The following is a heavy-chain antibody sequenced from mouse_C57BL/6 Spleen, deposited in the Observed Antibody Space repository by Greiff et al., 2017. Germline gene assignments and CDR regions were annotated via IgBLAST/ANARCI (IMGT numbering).Heavy chain of an antibody. V-gene: IGHV1-82*01. CDR2: IYPGDGHT. D-gene: IGHD1-1*01. Sequence: QVQLQQSGPELVKPGASVKISCKASGYAFSSSWMNWVKQRPGKGLEWIGRIYPGDGHTNYNGKFKGKATLTAEKSSSTAYMQLSSLTSEYSAVYFCAIYGSSLFAYWGQGTLVTVSA. J-gene: IGHJ3*01. CDR3: AIYGSSLFAY. CDR1: GYAFSSSW.